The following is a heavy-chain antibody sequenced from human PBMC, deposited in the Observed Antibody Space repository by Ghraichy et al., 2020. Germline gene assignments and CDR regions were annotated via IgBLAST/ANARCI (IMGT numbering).Heavy chain of an antibody. Sequence: GESLNISCAASGFTFSSYSMNWVRQAPGKGLEWVSYISSGSSTINYADSVKGRFTFSRDNAKNSLYLQMNSLRAEDTAVYYCARDGEDEEKGLGYWGQGTLFTVSS. D-gene: IGHD6-19*01. CDR3: ARDGEDEEKGLGY. J-gene: IGHJ4*02. CDR1: GFTFSSYS. CDR2: ISSGSSTI. V-gene: IGHV3-48*04.